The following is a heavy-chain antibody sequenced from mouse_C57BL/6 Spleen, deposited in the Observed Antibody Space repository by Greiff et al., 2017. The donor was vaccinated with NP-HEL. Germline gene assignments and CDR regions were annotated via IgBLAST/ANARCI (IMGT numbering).Heavy chain of an antibody. V-gene: IGHV1-82*01. Sequence: VKLQESGPELVKPGASVKISCKASGYAFSSSWMNWVKQRPGKGLEWIGRIYPGDGDTNYNGKFKGKATLTADKSSSTAYMQLSSLTSEDSAVYFCARLVTTEFAYWGQGTLVTVSA. CDR1: GYAFSSSW. CDR3: ARLVTTEFAY. CDR2: IYPGDGDT. D-gene: IGHD2-2*01. J-gene: IGHJ3*01.